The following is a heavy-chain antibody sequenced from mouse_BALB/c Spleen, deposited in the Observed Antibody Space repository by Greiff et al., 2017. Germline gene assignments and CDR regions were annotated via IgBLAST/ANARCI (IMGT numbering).Heavy chain of an antibody. Sequence: EVKLMESGGGLVKPGGSLKLSCAASGFAFSSYDMSWVRQTPEKRLEWVAYISSGGGSTYYPDTVKGRFTISRDNAKNTLYLQMSSLKSEDTAMYYCARDPYGNYEGYAMDYWGQGTSVTVSS. CDR3: ARDPYGNYEGYAMDY. CDR2: ISSGGGST. D-gene: IGHD2-1*01. CDR1: GFAFSSYD. V-gene: IGHV5-12-1*01. J-gene: IGHJ4*01.